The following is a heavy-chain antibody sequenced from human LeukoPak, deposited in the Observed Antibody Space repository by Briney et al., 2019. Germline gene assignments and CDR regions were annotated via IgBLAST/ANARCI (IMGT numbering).Heavy chain of an antibody. CDR3: ARDLPTTYYHDTTGRLVTWFDP. V-gene: IGHV3-7*01. Sequence: GGSLRLSCAASGFTFSSYWMSWVRQAPGKGLEWVANIKQDGSQKYYVDSVKGRFTISRDNAKKSLYLQMNSLRVEDTAVFYCARDLPTTYYHDTTGRLVTWFDPWGQGTLVTVSS. J-gene: IGHJ5*02. D-gene: IGHD3-22*01. CDR1: GFTFSSYW. CDR2: IKQDGSQK.